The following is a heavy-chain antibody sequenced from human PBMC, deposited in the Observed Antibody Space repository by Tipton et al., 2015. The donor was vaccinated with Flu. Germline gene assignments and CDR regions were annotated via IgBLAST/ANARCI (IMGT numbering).Heavy chain of an antibody. J-gene: IGHJ4*02. CDR3: GKVIPEIVAGLDY. CDR1: GFTFSRYE. Sequence: VQLVQSGGGLVQPGGSLRLSCAASGFTFSRYEMNWVRQAPGKGLEWVSAISGGGGFRGSGAGTYYADSVKGRFTISRDNSKNTVYLQMNSLRAEDTAIYYCGKVIPEIVAGLDYWGQGTLVTVSS. D-gene: IGHD5-12*01. V-gene: IGHV3-23*04. CDR2: ISGGGGFRGSGAGT.